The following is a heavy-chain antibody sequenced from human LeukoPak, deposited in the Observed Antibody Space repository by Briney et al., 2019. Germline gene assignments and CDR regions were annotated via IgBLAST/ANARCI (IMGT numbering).Heavy chain of an antibody. V-gene: IGHV1-69*06. CDR1: GGTFSSYA. CDR2: IIPIFGTA. J-gene: IGHJ6*03. Sequence: ASVKVSCKASGGTFSSYAISWVRQAPGQGLEWMGGIIPIFGTANYAQKFQGRVTITADKSTSTAYMELSSLRSEDTAVYYCASRVHCSGGSCYPPYYYYYMDVWGKGTTVTVSS. CDR3: ASRVHCSGGSCYPPYYYYYMDV. D-gene: IGHD2-15*01.